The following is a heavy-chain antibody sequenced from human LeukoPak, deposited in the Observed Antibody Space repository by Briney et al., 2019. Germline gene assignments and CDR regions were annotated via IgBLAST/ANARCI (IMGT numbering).Heavy chain of an antibody. CDR3: ARDNYAGANWFDA. CDR2: IIPIFGTA. Sequence: ASGKLCCTAAGATFSSYAITRVRQAPGPGLEWMGGIIPIFGTANYAQKSQGRVTITTDESTSTAYMELSSLRSEDTAVYYCARDNYAGANWFDAWGQGTLVTVSS. J-gene: IGHJ5*02. D-gene: IGHD1-7*01. V-gene: IGHV1-69*05. CDR1: GATFSSYA.